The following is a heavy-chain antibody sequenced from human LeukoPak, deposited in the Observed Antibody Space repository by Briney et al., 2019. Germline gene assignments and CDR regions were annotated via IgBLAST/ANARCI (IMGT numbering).Heavy chain of an antibody. J-gene: IGHJ4*02. CDR1: RGTFSSYA. Sequence: SVKVSCKASRGTFSSYAISWVRQAPGQGLEWMGGIIPIFGTANYAQKFQGRVTITADKSTSTAYMELSSLRSEDTAVYYCARVPLVPPRGYFDYWGQGTLVTVSS. V-gene: IGHV1-69*06. CDR3: ARVPLVPPRGYFDY. CDR2: IIPIFGTA. D-gene: IGHD6-6*01.